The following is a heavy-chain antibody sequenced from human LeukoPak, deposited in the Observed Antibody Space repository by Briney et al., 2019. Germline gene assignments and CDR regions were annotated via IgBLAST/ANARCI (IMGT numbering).Heavy chain of an antibody. V-gene: IGHV3-48*04. CDR3: ARDFGSSWYRVSGY. CDR2: ISSSSSTI. J-gene: IGHJ4*02. Sequence: GGSLRLSCAASGFTFSSYSMNWVRQAPGKGLERVTYISSSSSTIYYADSVKGRFTISRDNAKNSLYLQMNSLRAEDTAVYYCARDFGSSWYRVSGYWGQGTLVTVSS. D-gene: IGHD6-13*01. CDR1: GFTFSSYS.